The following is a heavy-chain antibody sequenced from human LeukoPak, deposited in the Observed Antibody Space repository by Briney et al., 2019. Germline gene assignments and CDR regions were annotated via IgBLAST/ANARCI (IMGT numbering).Heavy chain of an antibody. CDR3: ASAYGGNAFDI. Sequence: GGSLRLSCAASGFTVSSNYMSWVRQAPGKGLEWVSVIYSGGSTYYADSVKGRFTISRDNSKNTLYLQMNSLRAEDTAVYYCASAYGGNAFDIWGQGTMVTVSS. CDR2: IYSGGST. D-gene: IGHD4-17*01. J-gene: IGHJ3*02. CDR1: GFTVSSNY. V-gene: IGHV3-66*01.